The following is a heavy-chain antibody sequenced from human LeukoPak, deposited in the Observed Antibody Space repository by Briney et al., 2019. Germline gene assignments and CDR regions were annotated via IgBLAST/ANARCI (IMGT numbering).Heavy chain of an antibody. CDR3: ARDVYRGSSWYAFDF. Sequence: GGSLRLSCAASGFTFSDYSMNWVRQAPGKGLEWVSYISSSSTTIYYADSVKGRFTISRDNAKKSLYLQMNSLRAEDTGVYYCARDVYRGSSWYAFDFWGQGTLVTVSS. CDR1: GFTFSDYS. V-gene: IGHV3-48*04. CDR2: ISSSSTTI. D-gene: IGHD6-13*01. J-gene: IGHJ4*02.